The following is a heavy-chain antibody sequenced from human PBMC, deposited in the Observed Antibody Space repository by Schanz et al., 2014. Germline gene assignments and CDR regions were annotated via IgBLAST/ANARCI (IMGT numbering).Heavy chain of an antibody. CDR2: ISYDGSTK. CDR3: AREGQYYYDSTDYFDY. CDR1: GFTFSSYA. D-gene: IGHD3-22*01. V-gene: IGHV3-30*04. J-gene: IGHJ4*02. Sequence: VQLVESGGGLVKPGGSLRLSCAASGFTFSSYAMHWVRQAPGKGLEWVAVISYDGSTKYYADSVKGRFTISRDNSKNTLYLQMNSLRAEDTAVYYCAREGQYYYDSTDYFDYWGQGTLVSVSS.